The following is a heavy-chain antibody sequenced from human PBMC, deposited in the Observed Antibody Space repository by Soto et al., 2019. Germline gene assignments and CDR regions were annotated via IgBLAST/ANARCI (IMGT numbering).Heavy chain of an antibody. J-gene: IGHJ6*03. D-gene: IGHD3-3*01. Sequence: QVQLQQWGAGLLKPSETLSLTCAVYGGSFSGYYWSWIRQPPGKGLEWIGEINHSGSTNYNPSLKRRVTISVDTSKNQFSLKLSSVTAADTAVYYCARVVGYDFWSGYPNFRSNYYYYYMDVWGKGTTVTVSS. CDR1: GGSFSGYY. CDR3: ARVVGYDFWSGYPNFRSNYYYYYMDV. CDR2: INHSGST. V-gene: IGHV4-34*01.